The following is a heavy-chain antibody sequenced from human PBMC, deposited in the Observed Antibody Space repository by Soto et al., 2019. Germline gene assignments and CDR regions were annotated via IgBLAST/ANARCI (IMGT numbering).Heavy chain of an antibody. CDR3: ARDKYYYDSSGYPADY. Sequence: ASVKVSCKASGYTFTSYGISWVRQAPGQGLEWMGWISAYNGNTNHAQKLQGRVTMTTDTSTSTAYMELRSLRSDDTAVYYCARDKYYYDSSGYPADYWGQGTLVTVSS. J-gene: IGHJ4*02. V-gene: IGHV1-18*04. CDR1: GYTFTSYG. D-gene: IGHD3-22*01. CDR2: ISAYNGNT.